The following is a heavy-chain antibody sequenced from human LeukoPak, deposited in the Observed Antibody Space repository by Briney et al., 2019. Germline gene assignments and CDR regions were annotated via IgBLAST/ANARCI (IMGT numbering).Heavy chain of an antibody. CDR2: TYYGSKWYN. V-gene: IGHV6-1*01. D-gene: IGHD6-6*01. CDR3: ARDQGIAARPHYYYNYGMDV. J-gene: IGHJ6*02. CDR1: GDSVSSNSAA. Sequence: SQTLSLTCAISGDSVSSNSAAWNWIRQSPSRGLEWLGRTYYGSKWYNDYAASVKSRITINPDTSKNQFSLQLNSVTPEDTAVYYCARDQGIAARPHYYYNYGMDVWGQGTTVTVSS.